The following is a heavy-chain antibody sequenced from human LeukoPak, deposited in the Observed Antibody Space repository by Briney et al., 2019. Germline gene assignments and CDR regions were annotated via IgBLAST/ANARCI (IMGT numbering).Heavy chain of an antibody. D-gene: IGHD4-11*01. V-gene: IGHV4-38-2*01. CDR3: ARAYSNWFDP. CDR1: GYSISSGYY. J-gene: IGHJ5*02. CDR2: IYHSGST. Sequence: PSETLSLTCAVSGYSISSGYYWGWIRQPPGEGLEWLGSIYHSGSTYDNPSLKSRVTMSVDTSKNQFSLKLTSVTAADTAVYYCARAYSNWFDPWGQGTLVTVSS.